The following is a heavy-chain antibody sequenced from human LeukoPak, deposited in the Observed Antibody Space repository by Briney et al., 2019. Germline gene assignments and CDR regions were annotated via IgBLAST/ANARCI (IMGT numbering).Heavy chain of an antibody. J-gene: IGHJ5*02. CDR2: IKEDGREK. D-gene: IGHD3-22*01. CDR3: ARDSSGYP. CDR1: GFTFSTYW. V-gene: IGHV3-7*01. Sequence: GGSLRLFCAASGFTFSTYWMSWVRQAPGKGLEWVANIKEDGREKYYGESVKGRFTISRDNAKNSMYLKTNSMRTEYTAVYYCARDSSGYPWGQGTLVTVSS.